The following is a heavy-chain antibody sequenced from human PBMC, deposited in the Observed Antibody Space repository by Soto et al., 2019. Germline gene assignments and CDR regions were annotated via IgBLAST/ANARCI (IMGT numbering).Heavy chain of an antibody. CDR1: GFTFNTYW. J-gene: IGHJ6*02. CDR3: ARPYTVTMRNGMDV. D-gene: IGHD2-21*02. V-gene: IGHV3-74*01. Sequence: GGSLRFSCAASGFTFNTYWMHWVRQAPGKGLVWVSRISSDGSDTNYADSVKGRFTISRDNAKNTVYLEMDSLTAEDTAVYYCARPYTVTMRNGMDVWGQGTTVTVSS. CDR2: ISSDGSDT.